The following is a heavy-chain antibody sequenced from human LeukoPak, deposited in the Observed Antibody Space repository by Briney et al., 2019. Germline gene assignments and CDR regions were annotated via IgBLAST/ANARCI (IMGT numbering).Heavy chain of an antibody. D-gene: IGHD3-3*01. Sequence: SEALSLTCAVYGGSFSGYYWSWIRQPPGKGLEWIGEINHSGSTNYNPSLKNRVTISVDTSKNQFSLKLSSVTAADTAVYYCARGFSYDFWSGYHYYFDYWGQGTLVTVSS. CDR2: INHSGST. J-gene: IGHJ4*02. CDR1: GGSFSGYY. V-gene: IGHV4-34*01. CDR3: ARGFSYDFWSGYHYYFDY.